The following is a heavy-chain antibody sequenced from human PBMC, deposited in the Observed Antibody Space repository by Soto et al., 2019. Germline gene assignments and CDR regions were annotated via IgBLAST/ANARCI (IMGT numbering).Heavy chain of an antibody. CDR1: GGTFSRHA. V-gene: IGHV1-69*01. CDR2: IIPIFGTA. D-gene: IGHD2-2*01. J-gene: IGHJ6*02. CDR3: ARGDIVVVPAARVETVGMDV. Sequence: QVQLVQSGAEVRKPGSSVKVSCKASGGTFSRHAISWVRQAPGQGLEWMGGIIPIFGTANHAQKFQGRVTIIADESTSTVYMELSSLRSEDTAVYYCARGDIVVVPAARVETVGMDVWGQGTTVTVSS.